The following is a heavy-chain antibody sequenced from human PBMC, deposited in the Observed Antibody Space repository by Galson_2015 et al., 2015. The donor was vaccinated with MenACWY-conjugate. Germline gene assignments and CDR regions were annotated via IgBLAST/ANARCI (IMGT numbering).Heavy chain of an antibody. Sequence: SETLSLTCAVSGYSISRSNWWGWIRQPPGKGLEWIGYIYYTGSSFYNPSLKSRVTLSVGTSKNQFSLKLSSVTAVDTAVYYCARFQFSGMDVWGQGTTVTVSS. CDR3: ARFQFSGMDV. J-gene: IGHJ6*02. CDR2: IYYTGSS. CDR1: GYSISRSNW. V-gene: IGHV4-28*01.